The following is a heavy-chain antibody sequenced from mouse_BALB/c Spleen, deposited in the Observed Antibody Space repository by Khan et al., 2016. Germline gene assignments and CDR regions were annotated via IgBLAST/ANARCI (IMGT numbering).Heavy chain of an antibody. V-gene: IGHV5-9*02. CDR2: ISSGGGYT. J-gene: IGHJ3*01. CDR3: ARRDECSSYKGFAY. D-gene: IGHD1-1*01. Sequence: EVELVESGGGLVKPGGSLKLSCAASGFAFSSYDMSWVRQTPEKRLEWVATISSGGGYTYYPDSVKGRFTISRDNARNTLDLQMSSLRSEDTALCYCARRDECSSYKGFAYWAQGTLVTVSA. CDR1: GFAFSSYD.